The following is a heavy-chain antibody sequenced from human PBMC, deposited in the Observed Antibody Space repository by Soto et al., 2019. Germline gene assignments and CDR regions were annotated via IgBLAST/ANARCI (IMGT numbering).Heavy chain of an antibody. CDR1: GFAFSSYW. CDR3: SRSRLTLDD. Sequence: EVHLVESGGVLVQPGGSLRLSCVASGFAFSSYWMTWVRQAPGKGLEWVANINEDGSEKNYVDSVKGRFTVSRDNAKNSLYLQMHSLRAEDTDVYFCSRSRLTLDDWGQGTLVTVSS. J-gene: IGHJ4*02. V-gene: IGHV3-7*05. CDR2: INEDGSEK. D-gene: IGHD6-25*01.